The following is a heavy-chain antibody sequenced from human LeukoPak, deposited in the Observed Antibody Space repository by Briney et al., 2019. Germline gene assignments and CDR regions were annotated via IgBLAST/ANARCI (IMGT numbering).Heavy chain of an antibody. Sequence: GGSLRLSFAASGFTFSSYGMSWVRQAPGKGLEWVSAINTSGGSTYYADSVKGRFTISRDNSKNTLYLQMNSLRAEDTAIYYCAKNGDRGAYCSGGSCYPYFYYYMDVWGKGTTVTISS. CDR1: GFTFSSYG. D-gene: IGHD2-15*01. J-gene: IGHJ6*03. CDR3: AKNGDRGAYCSGGSCYPYFYYYMDV. V-gene: IGHV3-23*01. CDR2: INTSGGST.